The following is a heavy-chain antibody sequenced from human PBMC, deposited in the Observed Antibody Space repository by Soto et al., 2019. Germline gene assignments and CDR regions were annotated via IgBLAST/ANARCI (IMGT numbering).Heavy chain of an antibody. V-gene: IGHV3-49*03. D-gene: IGHD4-17*01. Sequence: GGSLRLSCTASGFTFGDYAMSWFRQAPGKGLEWVGFIRSKAYGGTTEYAASVKGRFTISRDDSKSIAYLQMNSLKTEDTAVDYCTRPDGDSDNDAFDIWGQGTMVTVSS. CDR2: IRSKAYGGTT. CDR1: GFTFGDYA. CDR3: TRPDGDSDNDAFDI. J-gene: IGHJ3*02.